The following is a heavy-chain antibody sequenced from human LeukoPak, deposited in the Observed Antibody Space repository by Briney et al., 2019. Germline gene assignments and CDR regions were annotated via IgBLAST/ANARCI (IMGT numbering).Heavy chain of an antibody. CDR3: ARTSHYVDIAATIPYGIYYFDY. D-gene: IGHD5-12*01. CDR2: ITPIFGTT. V-gene: IGHV1-69*05. Sequence: ASVKVSCKASGGTFRNSIITWVRQAPGHGLEWMGGITPIFGTTNYAQRFQGRVTMTTDTSTSTAYMELRSLRSDDTAVYYCARTSHYVDIAATIPYGIYYFDYWGQGTLVTVSS. CDR1: GGTFRNSI. J-gene: IGHJ4*02.